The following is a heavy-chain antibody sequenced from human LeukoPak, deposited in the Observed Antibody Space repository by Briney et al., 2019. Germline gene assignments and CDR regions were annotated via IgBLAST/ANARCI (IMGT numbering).Heavy chain of an antibody. V-gene: IGHV1-24*01. CDR3: ASDSSGYYY. D-gene: IGHD3-22*01. CDR2: FDPEDGET. J-gene: IGHJ4*02. CDR1: GYTLTELS. Sequence: ASEKVSCKVSGYTLTELSMRWVRRAPGKGLEWMGGFDPEDGETIYAQKFQGRVTMTEDTSTDTAYMELSSLRSEDTAVYYCASDSSGYYYWGQGTLVTVSS.